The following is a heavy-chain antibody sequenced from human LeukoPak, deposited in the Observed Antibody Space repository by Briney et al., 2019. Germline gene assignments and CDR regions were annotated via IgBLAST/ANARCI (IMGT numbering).Heavy chain of an antibody. CDR3: ARLGPGGHGEFDS. D-gene: IGHD3-10*01. CDR2: IYYSGNT. Sequence: SETLSLTCTVSGGSISGFYWTWIRQSSGKGLEYIGYIYYSGNTNYNPSLKSRVTISVDTPKNQFSLKLTSVTAADTAIYYCARLGPGGHGEFDSWGQGALVTVSS. J-gene: IGHJ4*02. V-gene: IGHV4-59*01. CDR1: GGSISGFY.